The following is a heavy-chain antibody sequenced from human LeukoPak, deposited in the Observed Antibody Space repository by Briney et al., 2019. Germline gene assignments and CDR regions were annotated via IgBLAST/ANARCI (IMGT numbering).Heavy chain of an antibody. Sequence: ASVKVSCKASGYTFTDYYMHWVRQAPGQGLEWMGWINPNSGGTNYAQKFQGRVTMTRDTSISTAYMELSRLRSDDTAVYYCARGALGYCSGGSCYTDAFDIWGQGTMVTVSS. J-gene: IGHJ3*02. CDR1: GYTFTDYY. CDR3: ARGALGYCSGGSCYTDAFDI. D-gene: IGHD2-15*01. V-gene: IGHV1-2*02. CDR2: INPNSGGT.